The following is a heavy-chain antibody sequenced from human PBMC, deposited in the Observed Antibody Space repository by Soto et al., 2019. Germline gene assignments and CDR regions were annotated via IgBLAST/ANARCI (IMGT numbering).Heavy chain of an antibody. CDR2: IIPIFGTA. J-gene: IGHJ6*02. D-gene: IGHD6-6*01. CDR3: ARGTEIAARPPTYNYYYYGMDV. Sequence: SVKVSCKASGGTFSSYAISWVRQAPGQGLEWMGGIIPIFGTANYAQKFQGRVTITADESTSTAYMELSSLRSEDTAVYYCARGTEIAARPPTYNYYYYGMDVWGQGTTVTVSS. V-gene: IGHV1-69*13. CDR1: GGTFSSYA.